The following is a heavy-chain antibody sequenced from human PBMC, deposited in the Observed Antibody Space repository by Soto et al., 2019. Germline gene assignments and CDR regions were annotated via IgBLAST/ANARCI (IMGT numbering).Heavy chain of an antibody. CDR3: ARESEYCSCTSCTNWFDP. D-gene: IGHD2-2*01. CDR2: IYHSGST. CDR1: GGSISSGGYS. J-gene: IGHJ5*02. Sequence: SETLSLTCXVSGGSISSGGYSWSWIRQPPGKGLEWIGYIYHSGSTYYNPSLKSRVTISVDRSKNQSSLKLSSVTAADTAVYYCARESEYCSCTSCTNWFDPWGQGTLVTVSS. V-gene: IGHV4-30-2*01.